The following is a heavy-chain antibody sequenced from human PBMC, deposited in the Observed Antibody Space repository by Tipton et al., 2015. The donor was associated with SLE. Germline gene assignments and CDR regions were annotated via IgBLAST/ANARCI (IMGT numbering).Heavy chain of an antibody. Sequence: TLSLTCTVSGGSISSGSYYWSWIRQPAGKGLEWIGYIYTSGSTNYNPSLKSRVTISVDTYKNQFSLKLSSVTAADTAVYYCARLGYYGSGSYYRRAYFDYWGQGTLVTVSS. CDR2: IYTSGST. D-gene: IGHD3-10*01. CDR3: ARLGYYGSGSYYRRAYFDY. CDR1: GGSISSGSYY. J-gene: IGHJ4*02. V-gene: IGHV4-61*09.